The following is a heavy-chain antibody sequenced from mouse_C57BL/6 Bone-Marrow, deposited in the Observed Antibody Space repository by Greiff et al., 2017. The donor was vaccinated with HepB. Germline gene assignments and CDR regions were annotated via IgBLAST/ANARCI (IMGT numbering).Heavy chain of an antibody. D-gene: IGHD2-12*01. CDR3: AYDSYPWFAY. V-gene: IGHV14-3*01. CDR1: GFNINNYY. CDR2: IDPENGNT. Sequence: EVQLQQSGAELVRPGASVKLSCTASGFNINNYYMHWVKQRPEQGLEWIGRIDPENGNTKYAPKFKGKATLTADTSSNTAYLQLSSLSSEYTAIYYCAYDSYPWFAYWGQGTMVTVSA. J-gene: IGHJ3*01.